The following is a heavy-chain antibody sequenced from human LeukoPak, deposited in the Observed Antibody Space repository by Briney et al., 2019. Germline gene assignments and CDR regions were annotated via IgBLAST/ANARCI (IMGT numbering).Heavy chain of an antibody. Sequence: GGSLRLSCAASGFVFSSYAMHWVRQAPGKGLEWVAVISNDGTRKYYPDSVKGRLTISRGNSRKILYLQMDSLRTEDTAVYHCARRRQAGTTTDAFDIWGQGTTVIVSS. CDR2: ISNDGTRK. V-gene: IGHV3-30*04. CDR1: GFVFSSYA. CDR3: ARRRQAGTTTDAFDI. J-gene: IGHJ3*02. D-gene: IGHD1-26*01.